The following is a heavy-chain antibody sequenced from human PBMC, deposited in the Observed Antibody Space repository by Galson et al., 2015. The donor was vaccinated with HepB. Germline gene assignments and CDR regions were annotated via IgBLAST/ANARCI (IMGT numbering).Heavy chain of an antibody. CDR2: IYSGGST. V-gene: IGHV3-66*01. CDR3: ARELSSSWDDY. D-gene: IGHD6-13*01. CDR1: GFTVSSNY. J-gene: IGHJ4*02. Sequence: SLRLSCAASGFTVSSNYMSWVRQAPGKGLEWVSVIYSGGSTYYADSVKGRFTISRDNSKNTLYLQMSSLRAEDTAVYYCARELSSSWDDYWGQGTLVTVSS.